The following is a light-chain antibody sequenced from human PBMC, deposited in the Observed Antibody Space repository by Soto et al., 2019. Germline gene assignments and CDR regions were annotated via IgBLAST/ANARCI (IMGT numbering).Light chain of an antibody. CDR3: NSYTSSSTYV. V-gene: IGLV2-14*01. Sequence: QSVLTQPASVSGSPGRSITISCTGTSSDVGGYNYVSWYQQHPGKAPKLMIYEVSNRPSGVSNRFSGSKSGNTASLTISGLQAEDEADYYCNSYTSSSTYVFGTVKKATV. CDR2: EVS. CDR1: SSDVGGYNY. J-gene: IGLJ1*01.